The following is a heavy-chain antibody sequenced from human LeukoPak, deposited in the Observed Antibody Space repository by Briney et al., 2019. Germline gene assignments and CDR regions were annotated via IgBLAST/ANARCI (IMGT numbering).Heavy chain of an antibody. J-gene: IGHJ4*02. D-gene: IGHD4-17*01. CDR3: AKDSVTTLDY. V-gene: IGHV3-30*18. CDR1: GFTFSSYA. CDR2: ISYDGSSK. Sequence: GGSLRLSCAASGFTFSSYAMHCVRQAPDKGLEWVAVISYDGSSKYFAKSVKGRFTISRDNSKNTLYLQMNSLRTEDTAVYYCAKDSVTTLDYWGQGTLVTVSS.